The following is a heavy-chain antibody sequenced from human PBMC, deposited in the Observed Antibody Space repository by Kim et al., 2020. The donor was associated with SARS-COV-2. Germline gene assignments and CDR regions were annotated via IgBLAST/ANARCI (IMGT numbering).Heavy chain of an antibody. D-gene: IGHD2-15*01. J-gene: IGHJ6*02. CDR2: ISGSGNYI. CDR1: GLSINEYS. CDR3: ARDRDCRGCSWMWPGLDV. Sequence: GGSLRLSCAASGLSINEYSMTWVRQAPGKGLEWVSSISGSGNYIHYADSVKGRFTVSRDNAKKSLYLQMTSLRAEDTAVYFCARDRDCRGCSWMWPGLDVWGQGTTVTVSS. V-gene: IGHV3-21*04.